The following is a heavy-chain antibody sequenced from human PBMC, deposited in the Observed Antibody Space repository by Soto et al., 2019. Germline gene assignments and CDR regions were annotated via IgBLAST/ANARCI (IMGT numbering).Heavy chain of an antibody. V-gene: IGHV3-21*01. CDR2: ISSSSSYI. D-gene: IGHD6-13*01. CDR1: GFTFSSYS. Sequence: PGGSLRLSCAASGFTFSSYSMNWVRQAPGKGLEWVSSISSSSSYIYYADSVKGRFTISRDNAKNSLYLQMNSLRAEDTAVYYCARDREQQLVPGNWFDPWGQGTLVTV. CDR3: ARDREQQLVPGNWFDP. J-gene: IGHJ5*02.